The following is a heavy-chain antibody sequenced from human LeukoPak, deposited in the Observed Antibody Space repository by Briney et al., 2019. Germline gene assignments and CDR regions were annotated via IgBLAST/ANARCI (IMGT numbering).Heavy chain of an antibody. V-gene: IGHV4-61*01. CDR3: AREEGVRGVPLFDP. D-gene: IGHD3-10*01. Sequence: KPSETLSLTCTVSGGSVSSGSYYWGWIRQPPGKGLEWIGYIYYSGSTNYNPSLKSRVTITVHTSKNLSSLKLSSMTAADTAVYYWAREEGVRGVPLFDPWGQGTLVTVSS. J-gene: IGHJ5*02. CDR1: GGSVSSGSYY. CDR2: IYYSGST.